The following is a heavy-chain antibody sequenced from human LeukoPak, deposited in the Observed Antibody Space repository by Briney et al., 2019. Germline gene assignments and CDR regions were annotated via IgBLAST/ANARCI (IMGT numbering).Heavy chain of an antibody. Sequence: SETLSLTCAVSGYSISSGYYWGWIRQPPGKGLEWIGRIYRSGSTYYNPSLKSRVTISVDTFKNQFSLKLSSVTAADTAVYYCARRRVTDYSYAFDIWGQGTMVTVSS. CDR2: IYRSGST. D-gene: IGHD2-21*02. CDR3: ARRRVTDYSYAFDI. J-gene: IGHJ3*02. V-gene: IGHV4-38-2*01. CDR1: GYSISSGYY.